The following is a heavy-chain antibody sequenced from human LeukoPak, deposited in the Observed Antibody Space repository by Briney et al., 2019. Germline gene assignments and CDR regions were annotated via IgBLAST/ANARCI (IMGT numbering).Heavy chain of an antibody. J-gene: IGHJ6*03. CDR1: GFTFSSYA. D-gene: IGHD3-3*01. CDR3: ARITMGATVANFYYYYMDV. Sequence: GGSLRLSCAASGFTFSSYAMTWVRQAPGKGLEYVSAIISHGGNTYYADSVKGIFTISRDNSKNTLYLQMDSLRPEDMAVYYCARITMGATVANFYYYYMDVWGKGTTVTVSS. V-gene: IGHV3-64*02. CDR2: IISHGGNT.